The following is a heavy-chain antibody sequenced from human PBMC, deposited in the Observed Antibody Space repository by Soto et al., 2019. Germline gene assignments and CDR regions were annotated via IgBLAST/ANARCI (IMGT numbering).Heavy chain of an antibody. V-gene: IGHV1-18*01. CDR2: ISEYNGNT. Sequence: QVQLVQSGDEVKEPGASVKVSCKASGYTFTSYGLTCVRQAPGQGLEWMGWISEYNGNTNYAQKLQGRVTMTTDTSTSTAYMELRSLRSDDTAVYYCARSGRSGSYLDYWGQGTLVTVSA. CDR1: GYTFTSYG. D-gene: IGHD3-3*01. CDR3: ARSGRSGSYLDY. J-gene: IGHJ4*02.